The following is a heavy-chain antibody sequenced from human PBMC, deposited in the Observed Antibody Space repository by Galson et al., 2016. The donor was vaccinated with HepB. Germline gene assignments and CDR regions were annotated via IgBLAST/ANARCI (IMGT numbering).Heavy chain of an antibody. J-gene: IGHJ4*02. CDR3: SRTYGDFDY. CDR1: GFTFSNYW. CDR2: INAAGTNI. D-gene: IGHD4-17*01. V-gene: IGHV3-74*01. Sequence: SLRLSCAASGFTFSNYWMHWVRQGPGQGLVWVPRINAAGTNIKYADSVKGRFTVSRDNAKDTLFLELSNLTAQDTATYYCSRTYGDFDYWGQGTLVIVSS.